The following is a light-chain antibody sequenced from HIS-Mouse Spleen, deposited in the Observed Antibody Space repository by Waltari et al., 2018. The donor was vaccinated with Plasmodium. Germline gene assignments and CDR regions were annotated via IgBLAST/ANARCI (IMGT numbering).Light chain of an antibody. V-gene: IGLV2-23*01. J-gene: IGLJ3*02. CDR2: EGS. CDR3: CSYAGSSTWV. CDR1: PSYVGRYNL. Sequence: QSALTQPASVSGSPGQSIPLSCPGTPSYVGRYNLFSWYQQHPGKAPKLMIYEGSKRPSGVSNRFSGSKSGNTASLTISGLQAEDEADYYCCSYAGSSTWVFGGGTKLTVL.